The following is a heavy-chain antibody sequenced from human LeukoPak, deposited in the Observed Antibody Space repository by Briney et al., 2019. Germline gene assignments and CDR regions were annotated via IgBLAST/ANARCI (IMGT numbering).Heavy chain of an antibody. Sequence: GGSLRLSCAASGFTFSSYGMHWVRQAPGKGLEWVAVIWYDGSNKYYADSVKGRFTISRDNCKNKLYLQMNSLRAEDTAVYYCAKAPYLSGTNWGQGTLVTVSS. CDR3: AKAPYLSGTN. V-gene: IGHV3-33*06. CDR2: IWYDGSNK. CDR1: GFTFSSYG. J-gene: IGHJ4*02. D-gene: IGHD3-10*01.